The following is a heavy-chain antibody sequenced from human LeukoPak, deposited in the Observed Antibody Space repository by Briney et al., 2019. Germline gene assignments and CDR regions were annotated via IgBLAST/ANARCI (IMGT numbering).Heavy chain of an antibody. CDR2: ISSSSSTI. Sequence: GGSLRLSCAASGFTFSSYSMNWVRQAPGKGLEWVSYISSSSSTIYYADSVKGRFTISSNNSKNTLYLQMTSVRAEDTAVYYCAKVSSNCDSSGYYDYWGQGTLVTVSS. J-gene: IGHJ4*02. D-gene: IGHD3-22*01. CDR1: GFTFSSYS. CDR3: AKVSSNCDSSGYYDY. V-gene: IGHV3-48*01.